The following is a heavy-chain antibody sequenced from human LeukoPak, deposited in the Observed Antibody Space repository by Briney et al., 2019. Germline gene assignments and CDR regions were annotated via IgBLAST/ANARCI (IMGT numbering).Heavy chain of an antibody. CDR2: ISWNSGSI. J-gene: IGHJ4*02. D-gene: IGHD3-22*01. V-gene: IGHV3-9*01. CDR3: ARDPPNQYDSSGYYSHFDY. Sequence: GGSLRLSCAASGFTFDDYAMHWVRQAPGKGLEWVSGISWNSGSIGYADSVKGRFTISRDNAKNSLYLQMNSLRAEDTAIYYCARDPPNQYDSSGYYSHFDYWGQGTLVTVSS. CDR1: GFTFDDYA.